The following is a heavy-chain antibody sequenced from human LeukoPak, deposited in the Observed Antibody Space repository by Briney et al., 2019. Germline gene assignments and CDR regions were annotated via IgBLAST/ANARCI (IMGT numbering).Heavy chain of an antibody. CDR2: IKSKSDDGAT. V-gene: IGHV3-15*01. J-gene: IGHJ5*02. Sequence: PGGSLRLSCAASGFTFSDYYMSWIRQAPGKGLEWVGRIKSKSDDGATDFAAPVEGRFTISKDYSKNTLYLQMNSLKTEDTAVYYCTTDEWAWGQGTLVTVSS. D-gene: IGHD1-26*01. CDR1: GFTFSDYY. CDR3: TTDEWA.